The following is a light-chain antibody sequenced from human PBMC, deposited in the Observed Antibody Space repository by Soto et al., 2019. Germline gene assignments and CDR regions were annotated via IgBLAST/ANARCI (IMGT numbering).Light chain of an antibody. V-gene: IGLV2-14*03. CDR3: TSWTTSTTMI. CDR2: DVN. CDR1: SSDIGAYNF. Sequence: QSALTQPASVSGSPEQSITISCTGTSSDIGAYNFVSWYQQHPGKAPKLMLYDVNILPSGVSNRFSGSKSGNTASLTISGLQAEDEADYYCTSWTTSTTMIFGGGTKLTVL. J-gene: IGLJ2*01.